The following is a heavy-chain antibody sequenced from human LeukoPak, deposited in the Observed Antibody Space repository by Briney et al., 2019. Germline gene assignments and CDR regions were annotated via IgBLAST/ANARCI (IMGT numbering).Heavy chain of an antibody. J-gene: IGHJ6*02. Sequence: PSQTPSLTCTVSGGSISSGSYYWSWIRQPAGKGLEWIGRIYTSGSTNYNPSLKSRVTISVDTSKNQFSLKLSSVTAADTAVYYCARLRAVAATLSSYYYYGMDVWGQGTTVTVSS. CDR2: IYTSGST. CDR1: GGSISSGSYY. V-gene: IGHV4-61*02. D-gene: IGHD6-19*01. CDR3: ARLRAVAATLSSYYYYGMDV.